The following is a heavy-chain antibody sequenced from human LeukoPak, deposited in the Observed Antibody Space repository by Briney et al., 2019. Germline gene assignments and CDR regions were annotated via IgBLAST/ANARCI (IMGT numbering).Heavy chain of an antibody. J-gene: IGHJ3*02. V-gene: IGHV4-59*01. Sequence: PSETMSLTCTVSGHSLSTDYWSWIRQPPGKGLEWIAHIDYRGSTTYNPSLRSRVTISVDTSRNQFSLKLYSVTAADTAVYYCARSRSGYSYDHAAFEIWGQGTMVTVSS. CDR2: IDYRGST. CDR1: GHSLSTDY. CDR3: ARSRSGYSYDHAAFEI. D-gene: IGHD5-18*01.